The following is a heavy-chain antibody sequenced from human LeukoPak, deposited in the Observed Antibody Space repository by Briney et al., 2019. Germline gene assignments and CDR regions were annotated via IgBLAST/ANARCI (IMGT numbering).Heavy chain of an antibody. J-gene: IGHJ6*02. CDR1: GYTFTSYD. Sequence: ASVKVSCKASGYTFTSYDFNWVQQAPGQGLEWMDWMNPNSGNTGYAQRFQGRVTMTRNTSISTAYMELSSLRSEDTAVYYCARAGSSPWYYYYGMDVWGQGTTVTVSS. V-gene: IGHV1-8*01. CDR2: MNPNSGNT. CDR3: ARAGSSPWYYYYGMDV. D-gene: IGHD6-6*01.